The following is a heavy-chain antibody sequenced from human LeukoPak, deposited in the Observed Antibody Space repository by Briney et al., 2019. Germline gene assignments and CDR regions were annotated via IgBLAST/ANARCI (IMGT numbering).Heavy chain of an antibody. V-gene: IGHV3-9*01. Sequence: GGSLRLSCAASGFTFDDYAMHWVRQAPGKGLEWVSGIRWNSGSIGYADSVKGRFTISRDNAKNSLYLQMNSLRAEDPALYCGAQEHYYNSSGTLDHWGQGTLVTVSS. CDR3: AQEHYYNSSGTLDH. CDR2: IRWNSGSI. J-gene: IGHJ4*02. D-gene: IGHD3-22*01. CDR1: GFTFDDYA.